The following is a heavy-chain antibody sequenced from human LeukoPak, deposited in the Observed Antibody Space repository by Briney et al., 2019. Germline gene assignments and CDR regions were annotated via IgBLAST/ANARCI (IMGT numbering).Heavy chain of an antibody. J-gene: IGHJ5*02. V-gene: IGHV4-30-4*01. D-gene: IGHD6-19*01. CDR1: GGSISSGDYY. CDR2: VYYTGST. Sequence: PSETLSLTCTVSGGSISSGDYYWSWIRQPPGKGLEWIAYVYYTGSTYYNPSLQSQVAISVDTSNNQFSLKLSSVTAADTAVYYCARFGSTGTIAVAGTAWFDPWGQGTLVTVSS. CDR3: ARFGSTGTIAVAGTAWFDP.